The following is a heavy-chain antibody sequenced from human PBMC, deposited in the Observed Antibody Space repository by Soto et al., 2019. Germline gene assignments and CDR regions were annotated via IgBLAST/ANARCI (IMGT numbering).Heavy chain of an antibody. CDR1: GVTFSNAW. D-gene: IGHD3-10*01. CDR2: IKSKTDGGTT. CDR3: TTTRAYSYGSGSYYRN. Sequence: GGSLRLSCAASGVTFSNAWMSWVRQAPGKGLEWVGRIKSKTDGGTTDYAAPVKGRFTISRDDSKNTLYLQMNSLKTEDTAVYYCTTTRAYSYGSGSYYRNWGQGTLVTVSS. J-gene: IGHJ4*02. V-gene: IGHV3-15*01.